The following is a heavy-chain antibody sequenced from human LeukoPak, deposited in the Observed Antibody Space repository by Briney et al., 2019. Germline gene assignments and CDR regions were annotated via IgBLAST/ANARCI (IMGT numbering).Heavy chain of an antibody. J-gene: IGHJ2*01. Sequence: ASVKVSCKASGYTFTGYYMHWVRQAPGQGLEWMGWINPNSGGTNYAQKFQGRVTMTRDTSISTAYMELSRLRSDDTAVYYCARDWAHMTTVPNWYFDLWGRGTLVTVSS. D-gene: IGHD4-17*01. CDR3: ARDWAHMTTVPNWYFDL. CDR1: GYTFTGYY. CDR2: INPNSGGT. V-gene: IGHV1-2*02.